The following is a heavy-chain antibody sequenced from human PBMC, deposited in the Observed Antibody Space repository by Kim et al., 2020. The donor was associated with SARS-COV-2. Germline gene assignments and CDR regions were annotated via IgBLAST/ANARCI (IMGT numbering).Heavy chain of an antibody. Sequence: YADSVKGRFTVSRDHVKNTLYLQMDDLRAEDTALYYCAKDHESSGWPTFDYWGQGTLVTVSS. V-gene: IGHV3-23*01. D-gene: IGHD3-22*01. J-gene: IGHJ4*02. CDR3: AKDHESSGWPTFDY.